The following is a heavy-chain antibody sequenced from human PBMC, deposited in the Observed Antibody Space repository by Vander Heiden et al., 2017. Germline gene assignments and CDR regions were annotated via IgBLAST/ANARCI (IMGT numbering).Heavy chain of an antibody. CDR2: IYPGDSDT. CDR3: ARRTRGRGWLSDAFDI. J-gene: IGHJ3*02. D-gene: IGHD6-19*01. CDR1: GYSVTRYW. V-gene: IGHV5-51*01. Sequence: EAQLVQSGAEVKKPGESLKIPCKGSGYSVTRYWVGWVRQIPGNRLEWMGIIYPGDSDTRYSTSFQGQVTISADKSISTAYLQWSSLKASDTAMYYCARRTRGRGWLSDAFDIWGQGTMVTVSS.